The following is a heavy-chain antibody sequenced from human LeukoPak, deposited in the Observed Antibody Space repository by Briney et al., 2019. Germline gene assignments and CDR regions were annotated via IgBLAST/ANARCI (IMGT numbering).Heavy chain of an antibody. V-gene: IGHV3-23*01. D-gene: IGHD6-13*01. Sequence: PGGSLRLSCAASGFTFSSYAMSWVRQAPGKGLEWVSNISGGTGSTYYADSVKGRFTISRDNSKNTLYLQMNSLRAEDTAVYYCAKSIAATGNYWGQGTLVTVPS. CDR1: GFTFSSYA. J-gene: IGHJ4*02. CDR2: ISGGTGST. CDR3: AKSIAATGNY.